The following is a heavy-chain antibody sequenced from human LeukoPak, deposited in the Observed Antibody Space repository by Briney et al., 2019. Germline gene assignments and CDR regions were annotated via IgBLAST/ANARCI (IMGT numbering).Heavy chain of an antibody. CDR3: ARDYYDSSGYYRGFDY. CDR1: GGSISGYY. J-gene: IGHJ4*02. CDR2: IFSSGSA. V-gene: IGHV4-59*01. Sequence: SETLSLICTVSGGSISGYYWSWIRQPPGKGLEWIGYIFSSGSANYNPSLKSRVTISVDTSKNQFSLKLSSVTAADTAVYYCARDYYDSSGYYRGFDYWGQGTLVTVSS. D-gene: IGHD3-22*01.